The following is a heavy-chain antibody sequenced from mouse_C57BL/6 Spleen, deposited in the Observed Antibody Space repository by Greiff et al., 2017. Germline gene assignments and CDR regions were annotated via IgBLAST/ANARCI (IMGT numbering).Heavy chain of an antibody. CDR2: IHPNSGST. CDR1: GYTFTSYW. V-gene: IGHV1-64*01. D-gene: IGHD2-4*01. CDR3: ARSPYDYDVPSFAY. J-gene: IGHJ3*01. Sequence: VQLQQPGAELVKPGASVKLSCKASGYTFTSYWMHWVKQRPGQGLEWIGMIHPNSGSTNYNEKFKSKATLTVDKSSSTAYMQLSSLTSEDSAVYYCARSPYDYDVPSFAYWGQGTLVTVSA.